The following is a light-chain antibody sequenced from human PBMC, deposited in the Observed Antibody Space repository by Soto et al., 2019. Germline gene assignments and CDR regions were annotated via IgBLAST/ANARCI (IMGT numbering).Light chain of an antibody. CDR2: GAS. Sequence: EIVMTQSPATLSVSPGERATLSCRASQSINNYLAWYQQKPGRAPRLLIYGASTRATDIPARFSVSGSGTEFTLTISSLQSEDFAVYYCQQFSKWPLTFGGGTKVEIK. CDR1: QSINNY. V-gene: IGKV3-15*01. J-gene: IGKJ4*01. CDR3: QQFSKWPLT.